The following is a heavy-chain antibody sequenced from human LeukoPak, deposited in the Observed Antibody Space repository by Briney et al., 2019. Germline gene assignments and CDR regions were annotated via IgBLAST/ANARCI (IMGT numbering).Heavy chain of an antibody. CDR1: GGSISSSSYY. CDR3: ARETYYDFHFDP. V-gene: IGHV4-39*01. J-gene: IGHJ5*02. CDR2: IYYSGST. Sequence: PSETLSLTCTVSGGSISSSSYYWGWIRQPPGKGLEWIGSIYYSGSTYYNPSLKSRVTISVDTSTNQFSLKLSSVTAADTAVYYCARETYYDFHFDPWGQGTLVTVSS. D-gene: IGHD3-3*01.